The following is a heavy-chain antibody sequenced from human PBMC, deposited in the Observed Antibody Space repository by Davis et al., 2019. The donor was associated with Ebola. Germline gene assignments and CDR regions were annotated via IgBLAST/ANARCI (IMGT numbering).Heavy chain of an antibody. D-gene: IGHD5-18*01. J-gene: IGHJ4*02. Sequence: SETLSLTCTVSGDSITTYYWSWIRHPPGKGLEWIGFINYSGGSNYNLSLKSRVTMSVTTSKNQFSLKLSSVTAADTAVYYCARGRRYSYGPPRYWGQGTLVTVSS. CDR3: ARGRRYSYGPPRY. CDR2: INYSGGS. CDR1: GDSITTYY. V-gene: IGHV4-59*12.